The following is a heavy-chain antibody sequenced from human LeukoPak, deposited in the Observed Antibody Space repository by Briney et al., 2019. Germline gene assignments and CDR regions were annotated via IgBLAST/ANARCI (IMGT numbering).Heavy chain of an antibody. CDR1: GFTFSSYG. D-gene: IGHD2-15*01. V-gene: IGHV3-23*01. Sequence: GGSLRLSRAASGFTFSSYGMGWVRQAPGKGLEWVSSISAGGTTYYADSVKGRFSISRDNSKNTVYLQVNSLRAEDTAVYYCAKGYCSGGSCYGGHWGQGTLVTVSS. CDR3: AKGYCSGGSCYGGH. J-gene: IGHJ4*02. CDR2: ISAGGTT.